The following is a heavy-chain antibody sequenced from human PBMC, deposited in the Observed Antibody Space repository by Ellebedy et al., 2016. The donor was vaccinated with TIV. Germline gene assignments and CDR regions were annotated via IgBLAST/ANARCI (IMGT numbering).Heavy chain of an antibody. Sequence: ASVKVSCKASGGTFSSYAISWVRQAPGQGLEWMGRIIPILGIANYAQKFQGRVTITADNSTSTAYMELSSLRSEDTAVYYCAAGNDGGWFDPWGQGTPVTVSS. CDR3: AAGNDGGWFDP. D-gene: IGHD1-1*01. J-gene: IGHJ5*02. V-gene: IGHV1-69*04. CDR1: GGTFSSYA. CDR2: IIPILGIA.